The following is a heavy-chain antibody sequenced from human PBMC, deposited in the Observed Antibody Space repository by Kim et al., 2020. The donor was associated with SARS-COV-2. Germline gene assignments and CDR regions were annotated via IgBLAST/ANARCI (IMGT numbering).Heavy chain of an antibody. D-gene: IGHD3-3*01. CDR1: GGSFSGYY. J-gene: IGHJ6*01. V-gene: IGHV4-34*01. CDR3: ARGPELEWLLYYYYGMNV. Sequence: SETLSLTCAVYGGSFSGYYWSWIRQPPGKGLEWIGEINHSGSTNYNPSLKSRVTISVDTSKNQFSLKLSSVTAADTAVYYCARGPELEWLLYYYYGMNV. CDR2: INHSGST.